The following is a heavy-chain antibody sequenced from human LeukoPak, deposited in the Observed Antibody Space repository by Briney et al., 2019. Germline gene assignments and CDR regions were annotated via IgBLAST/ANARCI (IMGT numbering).Heavy chain of an antibody. J-gene: IGHJ4*02. D-gene: IGHD1-26*01. CDR3: AKDRTLVGAPNGY. CDR1: GFIFSSHA. CDR2: ISGSGGRT. V-gene: IGHV3-23*01. Sequence: GGSLRLSCEASGFIFSSHAMTWVRQAPGKGLEWVSAISGSGGRTDYADSVKGGFTISRDNSKNTLYLQMNSLRAEDTAIYYCAKDRTLVGAPNGYWGQGTLVTVSS.